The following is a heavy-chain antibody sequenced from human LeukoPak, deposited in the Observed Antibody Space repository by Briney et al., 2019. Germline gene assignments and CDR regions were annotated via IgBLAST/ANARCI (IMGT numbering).Heavy chain of an antibody. V-gene: IGHV3-7*01. CDR2: IKQGGSEK. J-gene: IGHJ4*02. D-gene: IGHD6-19*01. CDR3: ARGQWLVRGTRFDY. CDR1: GFTFSSYW. Sequence: GGSLRLSCAASGFTFSSYWMSWVRQAPGKGLEWVANIKQGGSEKYYVDSVKGRFTISRDNAKNSLYLQMNSLRAEDTAVYYCARGQWLVRGTRFDYWGQGTLVTVSS.